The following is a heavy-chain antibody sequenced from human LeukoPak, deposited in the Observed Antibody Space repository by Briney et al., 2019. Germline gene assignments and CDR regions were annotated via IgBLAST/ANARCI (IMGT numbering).Heavy chain of an antibody. D-gene: IGHD6-13*01. Sequence: TSETLSLTCTVSGVSISSYYWSWIRQPPGKGLEWIGYIYYSGSTDYNPSLKSRVTISVDTSKNQFSLKLSSVTGADTAVDYCARRVPRSVSGWYDYWGQGTLVTVSS. CDR1: GVSISSYY. J-gene: IGHJ4*02. V-gene: IGHV4-59*08. CDR3: ARRVPRSVSGWYDY. CDR2: IYYSGST.